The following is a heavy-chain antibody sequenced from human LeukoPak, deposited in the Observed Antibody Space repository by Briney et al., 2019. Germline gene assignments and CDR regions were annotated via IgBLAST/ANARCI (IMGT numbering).Heavy chain of an antibody. D-gene: IGHD3-9*01. CDR3: ARGFQNYDILTGYYNPYFDY. CDR1: GGSFSGYY. CDR2: INHSGST. J-gene: IGHJ4*02. Sequence: SETLSLTCAVYGGSFSGYYWSWIRQPPGKGLEWIGEINHSGSTNYNPSLKSRVTISVDTSKNQFSLKLSSVTAADTAVYYCARGFQNYDILTGYYNPYFDYWGQGTLVTVSS. V-gene: IGHV4-34*01.